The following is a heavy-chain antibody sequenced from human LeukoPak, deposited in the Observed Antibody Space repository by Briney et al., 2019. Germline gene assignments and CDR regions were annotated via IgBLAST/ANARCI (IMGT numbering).Heavy chain of an antibody. D-gene: IGHD2-8*01. CDR2: IRNDGSNT. V-gene: IGHV3-74*01. Sequence: PGGSLRLSCAASGFTFSAYWMHWVRQVPGNGLVWVSRIRNDGSNTRYAGSVKGRFTISRDNAKDTLFLQMNTLRDEDSGVYYCARGTSNARPYGMDVWGQGTTVSVSS. CDR3: ARGTSNARPYGMDV. J-gene: IGHJ6*02. CDR1: GFTFSAYW.